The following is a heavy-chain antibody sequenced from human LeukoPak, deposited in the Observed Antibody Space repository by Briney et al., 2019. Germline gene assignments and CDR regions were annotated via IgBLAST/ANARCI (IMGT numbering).Heavy chain of an antibody. D-gene: IGHD6-13*01. CDR2: IYYSGST. Sequence: SETLSLTCTVSGGSISSYYWSWIRQPAGKGLEWIGYIYYSGSTNYNPSLKSRVTISVDTSKNQFSLKLSSVTAADTAVYYCARDSRRVAAPDWYFDLWGRGTLVTVSS. CDR1: GGSISSYY. V-gene: IGHV4-59*01. CDR3: ARDSRRVAAPDWYFDL. J-gene: IGHJ2*01.